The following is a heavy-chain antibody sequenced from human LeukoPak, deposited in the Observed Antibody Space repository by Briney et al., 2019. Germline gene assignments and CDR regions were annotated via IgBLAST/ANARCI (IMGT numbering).Heavy chain of an antibody. CDR1: GFTFSSYS. J-gene: IGHJ4*02. V-gene: IGHV3-21*01. CDR3: ARVGIIVAAGTPDY. Sequence: PGGSLRLSCAASGFTFSSYSMNWVRQAPGKGLEWVSSISSSSSYIYYADSVKGRFTISRDNAKNSLYLQMNSLRAEDTAVYYCARVGIIVAAGTPDYWGQGTLVTVSS. CDR2: ISSSSSYI. D-gene: IGHD6-13*01.